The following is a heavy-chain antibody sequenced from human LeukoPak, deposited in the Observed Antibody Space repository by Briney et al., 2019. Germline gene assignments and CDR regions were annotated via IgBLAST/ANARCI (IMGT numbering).Heavy chain of an antibody. J-gene: IGHJ4*02. CDR1: GYAFTDYA. D-gene: IGHD2-2*01. Sequence: ASVKVSCKASGYAFTDYAISWVRQAPGQGLEWMGWISVYNGNTNYAQKLQGRVTMTADTSTTTAYMELRSLRSDDTAVYYCARGYCSSATCRHFDYWGQGALVTVSS. V-gene: IGHV1-18*01. CDR3: ARGYCSSATCRHFDY. CDR2: ISVYNGNT.